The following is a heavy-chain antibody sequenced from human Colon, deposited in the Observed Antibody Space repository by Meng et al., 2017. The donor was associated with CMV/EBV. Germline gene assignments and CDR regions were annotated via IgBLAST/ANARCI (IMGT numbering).Heavy chain of an antibody. Sequence: QLQEESRPLLNSPVPLSTPTLVSGGDYSTNYTGWSRVPPGEGMALVGLTYTNRNTDYNTTLNSRTPIWLDTSNTQFSLKLTSVTATDTAVSYCVRGEFSGTQTGGVQEYWGQGTLVTVSS. CDR1: GGDYSTNY. CDR3: VRGEFSGTQTGGVQEY. D-gene: IGHD7-27*01. CDR2: TYTNRNT. J-gene: IGHJ4*02. V-gene: IGHV4-4*07.